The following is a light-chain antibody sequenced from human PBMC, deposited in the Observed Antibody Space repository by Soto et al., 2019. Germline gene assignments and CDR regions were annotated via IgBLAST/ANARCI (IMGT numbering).Light chain of an antibody. Sequence: DIQFTQSPSFLSASVGGRVTITCRASQGISSYLAWYQQKPGKAPKLLIYATSTLQSGVPSRFSGSASGTEFTLTITSLQPEDFATYYCQQLDSYPRTFGGGTKVDIK. J-gene: IGKJ4*01. CDR2: ATS. CDR3: QQLDSYPRT. CDR1: QGISSY. V-gene: IGKV1-9*01.